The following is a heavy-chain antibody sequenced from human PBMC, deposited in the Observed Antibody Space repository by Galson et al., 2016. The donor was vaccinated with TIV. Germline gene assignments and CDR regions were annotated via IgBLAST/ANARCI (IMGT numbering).Heavy chain of an antibody. CDR3: ARGYEDIGVVPAALGY. V-gene: IGHV4-38-2*02. D-gene: IGHD2-2*01. Sequence: ETLSLTCTVSGYSINSHYFWAWLRQPPRKGLEWIGSFFHPGAVYYNPSPERRVTMSGDTSKNHFSLWLTSVTAADTAVYYCARGYEDIGVVPAALGYWGQGTLVTVSS. CDR2: FFHPGAV. J-gene: IGHJ4*02. CDR1: GYSINSHYF.